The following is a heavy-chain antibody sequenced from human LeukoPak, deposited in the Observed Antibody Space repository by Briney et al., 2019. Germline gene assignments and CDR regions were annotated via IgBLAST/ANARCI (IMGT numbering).Heavy chain of an antibody. Sequence: PGGSLRLSCATSGFIFSNYWMHWVRQAPGKGLEWVSYISSSGVTIYYADSVKGRFTISRDNSKNTLYLQMNSLRAEDTAVYYCARGRINSYGGAFDIWGQGTMVTVSS. CDR3: ARGRINSYGGAFDI. CDR2: ISSSGVTI. CDR1: GFIFSNYW. D-gene: IGHD5-18*01. J-gene: IGHJ3*02. V-gene: IGHV3-48*01.